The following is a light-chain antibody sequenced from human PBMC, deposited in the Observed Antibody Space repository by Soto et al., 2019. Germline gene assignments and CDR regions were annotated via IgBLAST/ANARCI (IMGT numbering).Light chain of an antibody. CDR1: QRISSY. V-gene: IGKV1-39*01. CDR3: QQSYSAPYT. Sequence: DIQMTQSPSYLSASVGDRVTITCRASQRISSYLNWYQQKPGKAPKLLISAASSLRSGVPSRFSGSGYETDFSVTISSLQPEDAATYYCQQSYSAPYTFGQGTTLEIK. J-gene: IGKJ2*01. CDR2: AAS.